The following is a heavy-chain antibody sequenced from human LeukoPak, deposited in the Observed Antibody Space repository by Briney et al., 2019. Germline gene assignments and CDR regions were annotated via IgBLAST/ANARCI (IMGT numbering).Heavy chain of an antibody. CDR1: GYTFTGYY. Sequence: ASVKVSCKASGYTFTGYYMHWVRQAPGQGLEWMGWINPNSGGTNYAQKFQGRVTMTRDTPISTAYMELSRLRSDDTAVYYCARGSDNWNYENWFDPWGQGTLVTVSS. V-gene: IGHV1-2*02. CDR2: INPNSGGT. CDR3: ARGSDNWNYENWFDP. D-gene: IGHD1-7*01. J-gene: IGHJ5*02.